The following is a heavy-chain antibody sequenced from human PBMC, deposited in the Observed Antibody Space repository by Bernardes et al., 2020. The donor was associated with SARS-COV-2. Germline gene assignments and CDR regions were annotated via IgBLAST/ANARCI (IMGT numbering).Heavy chain of an antibody. V-gene: IGHV1-24*01. CDR3: ATIFAVAGREGFDY. CDR1: GYTLTELS. CDR2: FDPEDGET. J-gene: IGHJ4*02. Sequence: ASVKVSCKVSGYTLTELSMHWVRQAPGKGLEWMGGFDPEDGETIYAQKFQGRVTMTEDTSTDTAYMELSSLRSEDTAVYYCATIFAVAGREGFDYWGQGTLVTVSS. D-gene: IGHD6-19*01.